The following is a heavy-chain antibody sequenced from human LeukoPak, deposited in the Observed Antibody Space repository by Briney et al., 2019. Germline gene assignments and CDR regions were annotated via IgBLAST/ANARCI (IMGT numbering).Heavy chain of an antibody. J-gene: IGHJ6*02. CDR2: IYTSGST. CDR3: AREGGLMVRGVLRYGMDV. Sequence: PSQTLSLTCTVSGGSISSGSYYWSWIRQPAGKGLEWIGRIYTSGSTNYNPSLKSRVTISVDTSKNQFSLKLSSVTAADTVVYYCAREGGLMVRGVLRYGMDVWGQGTTVTVSS. V-gene: IGHV4-61*02. CDR1: GGSISSGSYY. D-gene: IGHD3-10*01.